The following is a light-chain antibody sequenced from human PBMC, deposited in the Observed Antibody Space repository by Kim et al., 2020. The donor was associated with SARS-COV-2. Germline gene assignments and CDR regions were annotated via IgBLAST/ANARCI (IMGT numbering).Light chain of an antibody. Sequence: GQAITISCTGTDSDVGASGFVSWYQQHPDKAPQLIIYDVFNRPSGVSNRFSGSKSGNTASLTISGLQAEDEADYYCGSYTTSTTIVFGGGTKVTVL. V-gene: IGLV2-14*03. CDR1: DSDVGASGF. CDR2: DVF. CDR3: GSYTTSTTIV. J-gene: IGLJ2*01.